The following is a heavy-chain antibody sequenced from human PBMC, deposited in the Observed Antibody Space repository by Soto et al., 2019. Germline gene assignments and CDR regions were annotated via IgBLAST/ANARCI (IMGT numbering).Heavy chain of an antibody. J-gene: IGHJ5*02. V-gene: IGHV3-74*01. CDR3: ARESGDWPLNWFDP. CDR2: ITSDGKSK. Sequence: AWGSLRLSCAASGFNFINHWIHFFRQRPVEWLVWVSRITSDGKSKAYAESVKGRFAISRDNAKNTLYLQMNGLTAEDSAVYYCARESGDWPLNWFDPWGLGTLVTVSS. D-gene: IGHD2-21*02. CDR1: GFNFINHW.